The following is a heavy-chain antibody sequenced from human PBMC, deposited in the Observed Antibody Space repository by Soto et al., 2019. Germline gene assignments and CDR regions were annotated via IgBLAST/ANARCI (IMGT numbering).Heavy chain of an antibody. V-gene: IGHV3-7*03. D-gene: IGHD5-12*01. CDR1: GFTFSFYW. Sequence: GGSLRLSCEVSGFTFSFYWMSWVRQAPGKGLEWVANINQDGSEINFVHSANGRFTISRDNAKNLLYLQMNSLRVEDTAVYYCARDWSYSGFEDFWGQGTQVTVSS. CDR3: ARDWSYSGFEDF. J-gene: IGHJ4*02. CDR2: INQDGSEI.